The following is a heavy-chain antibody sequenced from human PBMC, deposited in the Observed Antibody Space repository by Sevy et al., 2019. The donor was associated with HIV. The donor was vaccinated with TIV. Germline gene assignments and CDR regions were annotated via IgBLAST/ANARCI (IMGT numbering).Heavy chain of an antibody. CDR1: GYTFTGHY. V-gene: IGHV1-2*02. Sequence: ASVKVSCKASGYTFTGHYMHWVRQAPGQGLEWMGWINCNSGGTNYAQKFQGRVTMTRDTSITTIYMELSRLTSDDTGLYYCVRDVGYCSRTTCSYNYFDPWGEGTLVTVSS. CDR2: INCNSGGT. D-gene: IGHD2-2*01. CDR3: VRDVGYCSRTTCSYNYFDP. J-gene: IGHJ5*02.